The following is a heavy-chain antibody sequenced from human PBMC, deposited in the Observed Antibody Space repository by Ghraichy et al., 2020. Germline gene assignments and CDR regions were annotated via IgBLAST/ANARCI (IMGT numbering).Heavy chain of an antibody. CDR1: GFTFSSYA. V-gene: IGHV3-23*01. CDR2: ISGSGGDT. J-gene: IGHJ6*02. D-gene: IGHD3-3*01. Sequence: AGSLRLSCATSGFTFSSYAMSWVRQAPGKGLEWVSLISGSGGDTYYADSVKGRFTISRDNSKNTLYLQMNSLRAEDTAVYYCAKDLTYYDFWSGYKYHYYGMDVWGQGSTVTVSS. CDR3: AKDLTYYDFWSGYKYHYYGMDV.